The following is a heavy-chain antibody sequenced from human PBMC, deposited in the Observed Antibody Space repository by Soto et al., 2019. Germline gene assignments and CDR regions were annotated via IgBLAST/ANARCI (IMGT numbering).Heavy chain of an antibody. CDR2: IYYSGST. CDR1: GGSISSSSYY. Sequence: TSETLSLTCTVSGGSISSSSYYWGWIRQPPGKGLEWIGSIYYSGSTYYNPSLKSRVTISVDTSKNQFSLKLSSVTAADTAVYYCASLYDFWSGYQPDTYYWYFDLWGRGTLVTVST. J-gene: IGHJ2*01. D-gene: IGHD3-3*01. CDR3: ASLYDFWSGYQPDTYYWYFDL. V-gene: IGHV4-39*01.